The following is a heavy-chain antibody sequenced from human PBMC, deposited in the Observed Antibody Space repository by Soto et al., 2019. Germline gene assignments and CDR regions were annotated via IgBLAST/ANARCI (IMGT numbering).Heavy chain of an antibody. CDR2: ISYDGSNK. D-gene: IGHD3-10*01. V-gene: IGHV3-30-3*01. Sequence: HPGGSLRLSCAASGFTFSSYAMHWVRQAPGKGLEWVAVISYDGSNKYYADSVKGRFTISRDNSKNTLYLQMNSLRAEDTAVYYCASLSGLSDYWGQGTLVTVSS. CDR3: ASLSGLSDY. CDR1: GFTFSSYA. J-gene: IGHJ4*02.